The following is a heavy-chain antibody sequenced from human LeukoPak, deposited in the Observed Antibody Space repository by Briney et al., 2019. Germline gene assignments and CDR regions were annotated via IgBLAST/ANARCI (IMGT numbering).Heavy chain of an antibody. J-gene: IGHJ2*01. CDR3: AIDQGSMLGGRTPNWYFDL. Sequence: PGGSLRLSCAASGFTFSNYWMSWVRQAPGKGREWVSNINPDRSEMYYVDSVRGRFTISRDNVKNSLYLQINSLRADDTAVYYCAIDQGSMLGGRTPNWYFDLWGRGTLVTVSS. D-gene: IGHD2-2*01. CDR1: GFTFSNYW. V-gene: IGHV3-7*01. CDR2: INPDRSEM.